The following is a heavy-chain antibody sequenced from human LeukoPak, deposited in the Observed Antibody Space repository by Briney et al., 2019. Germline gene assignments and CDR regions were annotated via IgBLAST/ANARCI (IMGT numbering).Heavy chain of an antibody. D-gene: IGHD2-2*01. CDR1: GFTFSSYW. Sequence: GGSLRLSCAASGFTFSSYWMHWVRQAPGKGLVWVSRINSDGSSTSYADSVKGRFTISRDNAKNTLYLQMNSLRAEDTAEYYCARGGDIVVVPAAMGWSGYYFDYWGQGTLVTVSS. CDR2: INSDGSST. CDR3: ARGGDIVVVPAAMGWSGYYFDY. J-gene: IGHJ4*02. V-gene: IGHV3-74*01.